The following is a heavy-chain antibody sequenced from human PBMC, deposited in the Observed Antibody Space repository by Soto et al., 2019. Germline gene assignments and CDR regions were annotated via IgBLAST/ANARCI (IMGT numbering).Heavy chain of an antibody. CDR1: GFTFSSYG. D-gene: IGHD3-3*01. Sequence: QVQLVESGGGVVQPGRSLRLSCAASGFTFSSYGMHWVRQAPGKGLEWVAVISYDGSNKYYADSVKGRFTISRDNSKNTLYLQMNSLRAEDTAVYYCAKDPHYDFWSGYNPYFDYWGQGTLVTVSS. CDR2: ISYDGSNK. V-gene: IGHV3-30*18. J-gene: IGHJ4*02. CDR3: AKDPHYDFWSGYNPYFDY.